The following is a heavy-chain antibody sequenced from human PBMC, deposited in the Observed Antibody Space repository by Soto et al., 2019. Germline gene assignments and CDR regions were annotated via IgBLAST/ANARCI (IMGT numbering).Heavy chain of an antibody. CDR2: IYSGGST. CDR3: ARDFHY. Sequence: LXLSFAASCLTVSVNYMSWVRQAPGKGLEWVSVIYSGGSTYYADSVKGRFTISRDNSKNTLYLQMNSLRAEDTAVYYCARDFHYWGQGTLVTVSS. CDR1: CLTVSVNY. V-gene: IGHV3-53*01. J-gene: IGHJ4*02.